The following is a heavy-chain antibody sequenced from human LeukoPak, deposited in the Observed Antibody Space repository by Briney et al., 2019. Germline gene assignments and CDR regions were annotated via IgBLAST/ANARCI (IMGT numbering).Heavy chain of an antibody. Sequence: ASVKVSCKASGYTFTSYYMHWVRQAPGQGLEWMGIINPSGGSTSYAQKFQGRVTMTRDTSTSTVYMELSSLRSEDTAVYYCARDLFGLNSGTHLDYWGQGTLVTVSS. CDR2: INPSGGST. J-gene: IGHJ4*02. D-gene: IGHD1-26*01. V-gene: IGHV1-46*01. CDR3: ARDLFGLNSGTHLDY. CDR1: GYTFTSYY.